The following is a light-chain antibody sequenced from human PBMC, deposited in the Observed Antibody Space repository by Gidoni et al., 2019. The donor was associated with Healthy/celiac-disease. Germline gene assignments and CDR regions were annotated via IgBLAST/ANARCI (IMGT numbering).Light chain of an antibody. CDR2: GNS. J-gene: IGLJ3*02. V-gene: IGLV1-40*01. CDR1: SSNIGAGYD. Sequence: QSVLTPPPSVSGAPGQGVTIPCPGSSSNIGAGYDVHWYQQLPGTAPKLLIYGNSNRPSGVPDRFSGSKSGTSASLAITGLQAEDEADYYCQSYDSSLRGVFGGGTKLTVL. CDR3: QSYDSSLRGV.